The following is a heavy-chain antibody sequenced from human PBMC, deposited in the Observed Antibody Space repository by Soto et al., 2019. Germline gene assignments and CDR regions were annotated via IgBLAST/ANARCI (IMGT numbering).Heavy chain of an antibody. CDR3: ASSTAMPGIAAAGPWFDP. Sequence: SVKVSCKASGGTFSGYAISWVRQAPGQGLEWMGGIIPIFGTANYAQKFQGRVTITADESTSTAYMELSSLRSEDTAVYYCASSTAMPGIAAAGPWFDPWGQGTLVTVSS. V-gene: IGHV1-69*13. CDR2: IIPIFGTA. D-gene: IGHD6-13*01. CDR1: GGTFSGYA. J-gene: IGHJ5*02.